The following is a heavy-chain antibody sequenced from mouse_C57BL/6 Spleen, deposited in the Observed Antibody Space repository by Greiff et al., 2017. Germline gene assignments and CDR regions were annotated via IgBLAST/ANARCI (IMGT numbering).Heavy chain of an antibody. Sequence: QVQLQQPGAELVRPGSSVKLSCKASGYTFTSYWMDWVKQRPGQGLEWIGNIYPSDSETHYNQKFKDKATLTVDKSSSTAYMQLSSLTSEDSAVYYCARLEGYDYAYFDCWGQGTTLTVSS. V-gene: IGHV1-61*01. CDR1: GYTFTSYW. D-gene: IGHD2-4*01. CDR2: IYPSDSET. CDR3: ARLEGYDYAYFDC. J-gene: IGHJ2*01.